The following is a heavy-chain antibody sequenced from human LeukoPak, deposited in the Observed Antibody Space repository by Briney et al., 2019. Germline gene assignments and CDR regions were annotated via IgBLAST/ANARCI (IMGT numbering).Heavy chain of an antibody. CDR2: INHSGST. V-gene: IGHV4-34*01. J-gene: IGHJ6*03. CDR3: AKNTYYYYYYMDV. CDR1: GGSFSGYY. Sequence: SETLSLTCAVYGGSFSGYYWSWIRQPPGKGLEWIGEINHSGSTNYNPSLKRRVTISVDTSKNQFSLKLSSVTAADTAVYYCAKNTYYYYYYMDVWGKGTTVTVSS.